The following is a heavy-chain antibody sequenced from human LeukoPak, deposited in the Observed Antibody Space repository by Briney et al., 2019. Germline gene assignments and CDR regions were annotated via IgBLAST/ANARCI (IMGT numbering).Heavy chain of an antibody. D-gene: IGHD5-18*01. V-gene: IGHV3-21*01. J-gene: IGHJ4*02. CDR3: ARLSRGYSYGGFDY. CDR2: ISSSSSHI. Sequence: GGSLRLSCAASGFTFSSYSMNWVRQAPGKGLEWVSSISSSSSHIYYADSVKGRFTISRDNAKNSLYLQMNNLRAEDTAVYYCARLSRGYSYGGFDYWGQGTLVTVSS. CDR1: GFTFSSYS.